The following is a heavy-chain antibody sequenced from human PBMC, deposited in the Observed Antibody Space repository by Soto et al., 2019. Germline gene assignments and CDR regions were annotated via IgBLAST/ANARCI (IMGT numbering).Heavy chain of an antibody. CDR3: VKDRVGAAHDAFDI. D-gene: IGHD1-26*01. CDR2: ISSNGGST. CDR1: GFTFSSYA. Sequence: LRLSCSASGFTFSSYAMHWVRQAPGKGLEYVSAISSNGGSTYYADSVKGRFTISRDNSKNTLYLQMSSLRAEDTAVYYCVKDRVGAAHDAFDIWGQGTMVTVSS. V-gene: IGHV3-64D*06. J-gene: IGHJ3*02.